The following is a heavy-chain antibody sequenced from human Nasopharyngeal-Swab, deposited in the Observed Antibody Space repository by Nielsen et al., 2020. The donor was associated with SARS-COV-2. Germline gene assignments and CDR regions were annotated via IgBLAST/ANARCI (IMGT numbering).Heavy chain of an antibody. CDR3: SRGHFEFDY. CDR1: GFTFGDYT. V-gene: IGHV3-49*03. D-gene: IGHD3-3*02. CDR2: IRSKAHGGTT. Sequence: GESLKISWTASGFTFGDYTMNWFRQAPGKGLEWVSFIRSKAHGGTTEYAASVKGRFTISRDDSKSIAYLQMNSLKTEDTGVYYCSRGHFEFDYWGQGTLVTVSS. J-gene: IGHJ4*02.